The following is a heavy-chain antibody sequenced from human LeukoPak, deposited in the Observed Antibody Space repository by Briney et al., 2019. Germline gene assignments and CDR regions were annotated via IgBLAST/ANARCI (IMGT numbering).Heavy chain of an antibody. CDR3: AGDAYSSGLLGLD. CDR2: ISSSGSTI. Sequence: GGSLRLSCAASGFTFSSYEMNWVRQAPGKGLEWVSYISSSGSTIYYADSVKGRFTISRDNAKNSLYLQMNSLRAEDTAVYYCAGDAYSSGLLGLDWGQGTLVTVSS. V-gene: IGHV3-48*03. CDR1: GFTFSSYE. D-gene: IGHD6-19*01. J-gene: IGHJ4*02.